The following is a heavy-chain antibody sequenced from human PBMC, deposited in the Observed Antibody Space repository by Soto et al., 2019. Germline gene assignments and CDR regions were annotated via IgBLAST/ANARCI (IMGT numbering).Heavy chain of an antibody. CDR2: INTGNGRT. D-gene: IGHD4-17*01. Sequence: ASVTVSCKASGYTFTTYAIHWVRQAPGQRLEWMGWINTGNGRTKYSPKFQGRVTITRDTSASTVYMELSSLRSEDTALYYCARDVHGDHVLDYWGQGTLVTVSS. V-gene: IGHV1-3*04. CDR1: GYTFTTYA. J-gene: IGHJ4*02. CDR3: ARDVHGDHVLDY.